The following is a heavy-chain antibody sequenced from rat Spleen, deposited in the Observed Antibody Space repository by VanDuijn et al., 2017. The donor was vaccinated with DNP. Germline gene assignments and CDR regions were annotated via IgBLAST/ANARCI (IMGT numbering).Heavy chain of an antibody. J-gene: IGHJ2*01. CDR3: SRWGDYFDY. CDR2: ITYSGST. V-gene: IGHV3-1*01. CDR1: GYSITSNY. Sequence: EVQLQESGPGLLKPSQSLSLTCSVTGYSITSNYWGWIRQFPGNKMEYIGHITYSGSTNYNPSLKSRISITRDTSKNQFFLQLNSVTTEDSATYYCSRWGDYFDYWGQGIMVTVSS.